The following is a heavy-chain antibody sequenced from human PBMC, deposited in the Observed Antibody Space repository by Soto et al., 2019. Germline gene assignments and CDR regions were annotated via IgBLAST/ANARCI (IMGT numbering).Heavy chain of an antibody. Sequence: EVQLLESGGGLVQPGGSLRLSCAVSGFTFSNYAMSWVRQAPGKGLEWVSGISGSGTSTYYADSVKGRFTISRDNSKNTLYLQMTSLRGEDTAVYYCAKAGTGCTSGVCYLYYYYAMDVWGQGTTVTVSS. CDR2: ISGSGTST. D-gene: IGHD2-8*01. V-gene: IGHV3-23*01. CDR3: AKAGTGCTSGVCYLYYYYAMDV. CDR1: GFTFSNYA. J-gene: IGHJ6*02.